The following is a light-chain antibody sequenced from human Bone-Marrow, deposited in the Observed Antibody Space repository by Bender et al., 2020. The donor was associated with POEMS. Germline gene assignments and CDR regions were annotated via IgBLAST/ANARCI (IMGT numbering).Light chain of an antibody. Sequence: QSALTQPASVSGSPGQSITISCTGSSSDVGSYDLVSWYQLHPGKAPKLMIYEGNKRPSGVPARFSGSKSGTSASLAISDIQSEDEGDYYCSSWDDSLSGWVFGGGTKLTVL. CDR3: SSWDDSLSGWV. J-gene: IGLJ3*02. V-gene: IGLV2-23*01. CDR2: EGN. CDR1: SSDVGSYDL.